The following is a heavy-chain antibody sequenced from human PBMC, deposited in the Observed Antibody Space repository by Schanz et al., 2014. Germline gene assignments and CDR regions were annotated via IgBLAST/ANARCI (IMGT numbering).Heavy chain of an antibody. CDR3: ARSRSGFYFDY. CDR2: MNESHSTI. J-gene: IGHJ4*02. D-gene: IGHD1-26*01. CDR1: GFSFSSYA. Sequence: EVQLLESGGGLVQPGGSLRLSCAASGFSFSSYAMGWVRQARGKGLEWVSAMNESHSTIYYADSVRGRFTISRDNAENTLYLQMNSLRAEDTALYYCARSRSGFYFDYWGQGTLITVSS. V-gene: IGHV3-23*01.